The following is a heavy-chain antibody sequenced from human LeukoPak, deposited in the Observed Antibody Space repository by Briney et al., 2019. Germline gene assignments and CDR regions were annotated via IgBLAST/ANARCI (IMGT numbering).Heavy chain of an antibody. V-gene: IGHV5-51*01. CDR1: GYNFPNDW. CDR3: GRGGHCTGGPCYSYFQD. J-gene: IGHJ1*01. D-gene: IGHD2-8*02. CDR2: IYPDDFDT. Sequence: GESPKISCKGSGYNFPNDWIGWVRQMPGKGLEWMGIIYPDDFDTRYSPSFQGQVTISADKSISTAYLLWNSLKASDTAIYYCGRGGHCTGGPCYSYFQDWGQGTLVTVSS.